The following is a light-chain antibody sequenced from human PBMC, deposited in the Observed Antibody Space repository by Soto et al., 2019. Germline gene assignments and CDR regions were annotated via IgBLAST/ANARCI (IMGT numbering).Light chain of an antibody. CDR3: QQYNAWPLT. Sequence: EIVMTQPPATLSVSPGEGATLSCRASQSVNSHLAWYRQNPGQAPRLLIYGASTRATGVPASFSGSGSGTDFTLTISSLRSEDFAVYYCQQYNAWPLTFGQGTRVEI. CDR2: GAS. V-gene: IGKV3-15*01. J-gene: IGKJ1*01. CDR1: QSVNSH.